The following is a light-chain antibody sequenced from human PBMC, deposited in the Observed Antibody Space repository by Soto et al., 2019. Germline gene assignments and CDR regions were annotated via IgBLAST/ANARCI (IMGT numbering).Light chain of an antibody. J-gene: IGKJ3*01. CDR3: QQYNNWPHT. Sequence: EIVMTQSPATLSVSPGERATLSCRASRSVSSNLAWYQQKPGQAPRLLIYGASTRATGIPARFSGSGSGTEFTLTISSLQSEDFAVYYCQQYNNWPHTFGPGTKVDN. CDR2: GAS. CDR1: RSVSSN. V-gene: IGKV3-15*01.